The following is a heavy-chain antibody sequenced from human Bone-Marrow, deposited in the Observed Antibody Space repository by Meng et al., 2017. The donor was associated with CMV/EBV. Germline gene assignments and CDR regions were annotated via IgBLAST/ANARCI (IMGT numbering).Heavy chain of an antibody. CDR2: ISAYNGNT. CDR1: RYIFTCHV. D-gene: IGHD3-22*01. J-gene: IGHJ6*02. Sequence: ASVKVSCQASRYIFTCHVFSWVRQAPGQGLEWMGWISAYNGNTNYAQKLQGRVTMTTDTSTSTAYMELRSLRSDDTAVYYCAREGLDGYYYDSSGYSYYYYGMDVWGQGTTVTVSS. CDR3: AREGLDGYYYDSSGYSYYYYGMDV. V-gene: IGHV1-18*01.